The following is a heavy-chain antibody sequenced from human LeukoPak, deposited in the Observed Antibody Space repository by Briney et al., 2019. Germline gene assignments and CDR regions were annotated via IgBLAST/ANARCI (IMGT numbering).Heavy chain of an antibody. Sequence: GGSLRLSCAASGFSFSSFSMNWVRQAPGKGLEWVSYISSSGSTIYYADSVKGRFTISRDNAKNSLYLQMNSLRAEDTAVYYCARIWDYDSSGYYYFGYWGQGTLVTVSS. J-gene: IGHJ4*02. CDR1: GFSFSSFS. CDR2: ISSSGSTI. V-gene: IGHV3-48*04. CDR3: ARIWDYDSSGYYYFGY. D-gene: IGHD3-22*01.